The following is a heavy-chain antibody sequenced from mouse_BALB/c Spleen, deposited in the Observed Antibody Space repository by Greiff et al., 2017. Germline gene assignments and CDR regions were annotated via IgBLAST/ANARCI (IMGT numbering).Heavy chain of an antibody. V-gene: IGHV5-6-5*01. CDR1: GFTFSSFG. Sequence: EVQRVESGGGLVQPGGSRKLSCAASGFTFSSFGMHWVRQAPEKGLEWVASISSGGSTYYPDSVKGRFTISRDNARNILYLQMSSLRSEDTAMYYCARGRGNYYFDDWGQGTTLTVSS. CDR3: ARGRGNYYFDD. J-gene: IGHJ2*01. CDR2: ISSGGST. D-gene: IGHD2-1*01.